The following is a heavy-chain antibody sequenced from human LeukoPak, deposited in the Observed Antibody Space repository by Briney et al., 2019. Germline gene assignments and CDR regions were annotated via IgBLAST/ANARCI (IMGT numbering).Heavy chain of an antibody. D-gene: IGHD3-3*01. CDR3: ARGRTTIFGVVITPDY. CDR2: INPNSGGT. J-gene: IGHJ4*02. V-gene: IGHV1-2*02. Sequence: GASVKVSCKASGYTFTGYYMHWVRQAPGQGLEWMGWINPNSGGTNYAQKFQGRVTMTRDTSISTAYMELSRLRSDDTAVYYCARGRTTIFGVVITPDYWGQGTLVTVSS. CDR1: GYTFTGYY.